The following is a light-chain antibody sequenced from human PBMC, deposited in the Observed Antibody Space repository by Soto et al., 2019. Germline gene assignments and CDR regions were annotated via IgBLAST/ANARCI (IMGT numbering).Light chain of an antibody. Sequence: EFVLTQSPGTLSLSPGERATLSCRASQTVRNNYLAWYQQKPGQAPRLLIYDASSRATGIPDRFSGGGSGTDFTLTISSLQSEDFAVYHCHQYNNWPQTFGQGTKVDIK. V-gene: IGKV3-20*01. CDR3: HQYNNWPQT. CDR1: QTVRNNY. J-gene: IGKJ1*01. CDR2: DAS.